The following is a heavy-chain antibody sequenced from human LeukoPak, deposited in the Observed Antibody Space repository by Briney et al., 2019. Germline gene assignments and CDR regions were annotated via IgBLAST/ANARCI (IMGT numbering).Heavy chain of an antibody. CDR2: ISSNGGST. V-gene: IGHV3-64D*09. CDR3: VKGQRYYDSSGYYSIEYFQH. Sequence: GGSLRLSCSASGFTFSSYAMHWVSQAPGKGLEYVSAISSNGGSTYYADSVKGRFTISRDNSKNTLYLQMGSLRAEDTAVYYCVKGQRYYDSSGYYSIEYFQHWGQGTLVTVSS. J-gene: IGHJ1*01. D-gene: IGHD3-22*01. CDR1: GFTFSSYA.